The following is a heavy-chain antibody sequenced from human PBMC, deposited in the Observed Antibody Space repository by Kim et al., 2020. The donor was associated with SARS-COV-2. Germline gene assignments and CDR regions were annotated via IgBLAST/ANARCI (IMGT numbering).Heavy chain of an antibody. J-gene: IGHJ4*02. CDR3: ARGTGDY. V-gene: IGHV1-3*01. CDR1: GYTFTSYT. CDR2: INAGSGNT. Sequence: ASGKVSCKASGYTFTSYTMHWVRQAPGQRLEWMGWINAGSGNTKYSQKFQGRVTVTWDTAASTAYMELSSLRSEDTAVYFCARGTGDYWGQGTLVTVSS.